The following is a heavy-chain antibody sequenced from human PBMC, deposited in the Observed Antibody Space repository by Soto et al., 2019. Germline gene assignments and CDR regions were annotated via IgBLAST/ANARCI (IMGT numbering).Heavy chain of an antibody. CDR2: IYYSGST. D-gene: IGHD5-18*01. V-gene: IGHV4-30-4*01. Sequence: LSETLSLTCTVSGGSISSFDYYWSWIRQPPGKGLEWIGYIYYSGSTYYNPSLKSRVTMSVDTSKNQFSLKLSSVTAADTAVYYCARFPRGYSYAFHYWGQGALVTVSS. CDR3: ARFPRGYSYAFHY. J-gene: IGHJ4*02. CDR1: GGSISSFDYY.